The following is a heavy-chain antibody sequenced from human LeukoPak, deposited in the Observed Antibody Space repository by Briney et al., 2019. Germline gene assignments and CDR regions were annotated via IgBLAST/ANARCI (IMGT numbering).Heavy chain of an antibody. J-gene: IGHJ4*02. Sequence: GGSLRLSCAASGFTFSSYVMFWVREAPGKGLEWVSYLTGSGGAADYADSVKGRFTTSRDNSKNTVYLQMNSLSAEDTAIYYCAKDQGRITIIRGAPFDSWGQGTLVTVSS. CDR1: GFTFSSYV. CDR3: AKDQGRITIIRGAPFDS. CDR2: LTGSGGAA. V-gene: IGHV3-23*01. D-gene: IGHD3-10*01.